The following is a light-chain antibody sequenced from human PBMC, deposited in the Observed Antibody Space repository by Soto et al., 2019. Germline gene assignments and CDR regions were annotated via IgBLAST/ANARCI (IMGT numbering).Light chain of an antibody. J-gene: IGKJ1*01. CDR3: KQSLQTPLT. V-gene: IGKV2-28*01. CDR2: LGS. CDR1: QSLLESNGYNC. Sequence: DIVMTQSPLSLTVTPGQPASISCRSSQSLLESNGYNCLEWYLQKPGQSPQLLIYLGSNRDSGVPDRFSGSGSGADFTLKISRVEAEDVGVYYCKQSLQTPLTFGKGTKVESK.